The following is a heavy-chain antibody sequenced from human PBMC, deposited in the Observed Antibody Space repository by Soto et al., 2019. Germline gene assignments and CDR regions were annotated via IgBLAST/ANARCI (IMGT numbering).Heavy chain of an antibody. Sequence: PSETLSLTCAVSGGSISSSNWWSGVRQPPGKGLEWIGEIYHSGSTNYNPSLKSRVTISVDKSKNQFSLNLSSVTAADTAVYYCARLLRIVATTYFDYWGQGTLVTVSS. CDR1: GGSISSSNW. V-gene: IGHV4-4*02. CDR3: ARLLRIVATTYFDY. CDR2: IYHSGST. D-gene: IGHD5-12*01. J-gene: IGHJ4*02.